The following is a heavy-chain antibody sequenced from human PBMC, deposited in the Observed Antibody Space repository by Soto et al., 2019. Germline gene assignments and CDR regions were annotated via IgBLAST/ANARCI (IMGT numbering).Heavy chain of an antibody. V-gene: IGHV4-39*01. Sequence: SETLSLTCTVSGGSISSSSYYWGWIRQPPGKGLEWIGSIYYSGSTYYNPSLKSRVTISVDTSKNQFSLKLSSVTAADTAVYYCARGLVVVVPAAIWFDPWGQGTLVTVSS. CDR1: GGSISSSSYY. D-gene: IGHD2-2*02. J-gene: IGHJ5*02. CDR3: ARGLVVVVPAAIWFDP. CDR2: IYYSGST.